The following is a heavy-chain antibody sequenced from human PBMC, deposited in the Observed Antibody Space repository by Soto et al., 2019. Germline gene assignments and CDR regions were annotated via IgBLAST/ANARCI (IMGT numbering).Heavy chain of an antibody. V-gene: IGHV3-74*01. Sequence: GSLRLSCAASGFTFSSYWMHWVRQAPGKGLEWVSRISTYRSATNYADSVKGRFTISRDNAKNSLYLQMNSLRAEDTAVYYCARARGSYRDDAFDIWGQGTMVTVSS. D-gene: IGHD1-26*01. CDR3: ARARGSYRDDAFDI. CDR1: GFTFSSYW. CDR2: ISTYRSAT. J-gene: IGHJ3*02.